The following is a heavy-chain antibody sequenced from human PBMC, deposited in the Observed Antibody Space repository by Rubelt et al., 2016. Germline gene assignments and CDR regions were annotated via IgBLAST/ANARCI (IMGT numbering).Heavy chain of an antibody. CDR1: GGSISSSSYY. J-gene: IGHJ4*02. V-gene: IGHV4-61*05. CDR3: ARISSGRYQRGVDY. CDR2: IHSSGIS. Sequence: QLQLQESGPGLVKPSETLSLTCTVSGGSISSSSYYWGWIRQAPGKGLEWIGHIHSSGISNYSPPLTSRLPISIDPSNNPFPLGLTSVTTADSAVYYCARISSGRYQRGVDYWGQGALVTVSS. D-gene: IGHD2-2*01.